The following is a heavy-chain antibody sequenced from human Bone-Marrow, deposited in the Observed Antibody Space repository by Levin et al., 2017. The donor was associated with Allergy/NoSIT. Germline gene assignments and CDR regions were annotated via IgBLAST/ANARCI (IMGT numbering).Heavy chain of an antibody. J-gene: IGHJ1*01. V-gene: IGHV3-48*03. D-gene: IGHD1-1*01. CDR2: IDTSGHNI. CDR1: GFIFNTYE. Sequence: PGGSLRLSCEASGFIFNTYEMNWVRQAPGKGLEWVSYIDTSGHNIYYADSVKGRFTISRDNAKNSVYLQMNSLRVEDTAVYYCTRRGTIPIQYIEHWGQGTLVTVSS. CDR3: TRRGTIPIQYIEH.